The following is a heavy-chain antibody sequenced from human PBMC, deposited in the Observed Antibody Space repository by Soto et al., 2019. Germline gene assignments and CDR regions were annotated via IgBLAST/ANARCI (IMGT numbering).Heavy chain of an antibody. J-gene: IGHJ6*04. V-gene: IGHV3-11*01. CDR3: ARASYGDRPYYYYYGMDV. Sequence: GGSLRLSCAASGFTFSDYYMSWIRQAPGKGLEWASYISSSGSTIYYADSVKGRFTISRDNAKNSLYLQMNSLRAEDTAVYYCARASYGDRPYYYYYGMDVWRERTTATVSS. CDR1: GFTFSDYY. D-gene: IGHD4-17*01. CDR2: ISSSGSTI.